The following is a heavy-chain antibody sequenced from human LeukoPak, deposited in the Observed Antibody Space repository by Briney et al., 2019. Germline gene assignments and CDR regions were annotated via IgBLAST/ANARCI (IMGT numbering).Heavy chain of an antibody. V-gene: IGHV3-74*01. CDR3: AKDPLVVPAAGDAFDI. CDR1: GFNFKNYW. D-gene: IGHD2-2*01. Sequence: GGSLRLSCAASGFNFKNYWMHWVRQAPGKGLEWVSRIINDGSSTTYADSVKGRFTISRDNAKDTLYLQMNSLRAEDTAVYYCAKDPLVVPAAGDAFDIWGQGTMVTVSS. CDR2: IINDGSST. J-gene: IGHJ3*02.